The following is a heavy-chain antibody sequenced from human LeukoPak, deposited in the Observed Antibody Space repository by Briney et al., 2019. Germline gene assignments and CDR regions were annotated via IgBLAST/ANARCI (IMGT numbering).Heavy chain of an antibody. V-gene: IGHV1-69*04. CDR1: GGTFSSYA. J-gene: IGHJ4*02. D-gene: IGHD2-15*01. CDR2: IIPILGIA. CDR3: AREPPPCSGGSCYSDY. Sequence: SVKVSCKASGGTFSSYAISWVRQAPGQGLEWMGRIIPILGIANYAQKFQGRVTITADKSTSTAYMELSSLRSEDTAVYYCAREPPPCSGGSCYSDYWGQGTLVTVSS.